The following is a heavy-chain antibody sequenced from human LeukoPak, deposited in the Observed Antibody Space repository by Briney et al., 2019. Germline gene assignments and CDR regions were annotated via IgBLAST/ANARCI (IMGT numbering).Heavy chain of an antibody. Sequence: SETLSLTCAVSGGSIKSNNWWSWVRQPPGKGLEWIGSIYYSGTTYYNPSLASRVTIFVDTSKNQFSLRLSSVTAADTAVYYCARRDQAIDYWGQGTLVTVSS. CDR1: GGSIKSNNW. D-gene: IGHD5-24*01. V-gene: IGHV4-39*01. CDR3: ARRDQAIDY. J-gene: IGHJ4*02. CDR2: IYYSGTT.